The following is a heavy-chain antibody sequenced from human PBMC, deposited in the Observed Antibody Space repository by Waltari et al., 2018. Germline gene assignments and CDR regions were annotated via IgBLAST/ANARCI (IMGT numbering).Heavy chain of an antibody. J-gene: IGHJ4*02. CDR1: GYTFTSYD. D-gene: IGHD3-16*02. CDR3: ARGKTYYDYIWGSYRLYYFGY. Sequence: QVQLVQSGAEVKKPGASVKVSCKASGYTFTSYDINWVRQATGHGLEWMGWMNPNSGNTGYAQKFQGRVTITRNTSISTAYMELSSLRSEDTAVYYCARGKTYYDYIWGSYRLYYFGYWGQGTLVTVSS. CDR2: MNPNSGNT. V-gene: IGHV1-8*03.